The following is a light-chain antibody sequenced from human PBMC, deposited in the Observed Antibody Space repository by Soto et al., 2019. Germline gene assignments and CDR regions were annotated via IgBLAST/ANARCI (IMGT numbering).Light chain of an antibody. CDR2: GAS. CDR1: QSVSSIY. CDR3: QQYGSSALT. Sequence: EIVLTQSPGTLSLSPGERATLSCGASQSVSSIYLAWYQQKPGQAPRLLIYGASSRATGIPDRFSGRGSGTDFTLTISRLEPEDFAVYYCQQYGSSALTFGGGTKVEIK. J-gene: IGKJ4*01. V-gene: IGKV3-20*01.